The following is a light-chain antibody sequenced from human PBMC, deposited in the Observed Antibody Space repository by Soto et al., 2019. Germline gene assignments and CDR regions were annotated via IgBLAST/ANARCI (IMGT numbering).Light chain of an antibody. CDR3: QQSYSNPVT. CDR1: QSISSY. J-gene: IGKJ1*01. CDR2: AAS. V-gene: IGKV1-39*01. Sequence: DIQITQSPSSLSASVGDRVTITCRASQSISSYLNWYQQKPGKAPKLLIYAASSLQSGVPSRFSGSGSGTDFTLTISSLQPEDFETYYCQQSYSNPVTFGQGTKVDIK.